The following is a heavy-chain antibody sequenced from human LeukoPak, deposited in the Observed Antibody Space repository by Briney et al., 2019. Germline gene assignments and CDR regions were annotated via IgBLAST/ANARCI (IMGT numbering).Heavy chain of an antibody. CDR3: ARDLRYSSLTLEY. D-gene: IGHD3-3*01. J-gene: IGHJ4*02. V-gene: IGHV1-2*02. CDR2: INPNSGGT. Sequence: ASVKVSCKASGYTFTGYYMHWVRQAPGQGLEWMGWINPNSGGTNYAQKSQGRVTMTRDTSISTVYMELSRLRSDDTAVYYCARDLRYSSLTLEYWGQGTLVTVSS. CDR1: GYTFTGYY.